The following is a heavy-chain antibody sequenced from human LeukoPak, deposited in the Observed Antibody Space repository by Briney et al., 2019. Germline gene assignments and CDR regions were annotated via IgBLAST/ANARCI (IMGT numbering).Heavy chain of an antibody. CDR3: ARPPFEYSSSSGWFDP. CDR2: ISSGSSYI. Sequence: GGSLRLSCAASGFTFSSYGMSWVRQAPGKGLEWVSSISSGSSYIYYADSVKGRFTISRDNAKNSLYLQMNSLRAEDTAVYYCARPPFEYSSSSGWFDPWGQGTPVTVSS. V-gene: IGHV3-21*01. D-gene: IGHD6-6*01. CDR1: GFTFSSYG. J-gene: IGHJ5*02.